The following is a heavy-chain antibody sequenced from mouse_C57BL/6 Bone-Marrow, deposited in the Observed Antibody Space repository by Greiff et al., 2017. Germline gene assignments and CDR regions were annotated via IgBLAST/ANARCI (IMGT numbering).Heavy chain of an antibody. J-gene: IGHJ4*01. D-gene: IGHD2-1*01. CDR2: IDPSDSYT. CDR1: GYTFTSYW. CDR3: VPIYYGNYVSYYYAMDY. Sequence: QVQLQQPGAELVRPGTSVKLSCKASGYTFTSYWMHWVKQRPGQGLEWIGVIDPSDSYTNYNQKFKGKATLTVDTSSSTAYMQLSSLTSEDSAVYYCVPIYYGNYVSYYYAMDYWGQGTSVTVSS. V-gene: IGHV1-59*01.